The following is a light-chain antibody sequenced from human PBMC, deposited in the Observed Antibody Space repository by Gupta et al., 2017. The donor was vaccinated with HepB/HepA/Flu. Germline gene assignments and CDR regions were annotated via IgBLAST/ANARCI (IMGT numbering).Light chain of an antibody. Sequence: VLPPSPATLSLSPGDRATLSCSAHQSLSSYLAWYQQKPGQAPRLLIYDASNRATGIPARFSGSGSGTDCTLTISSLEPEDFAVYYCQQDVNCPRTFGQGTKVEIK. V-gene: IGKV3-11*01. CDR3: QQDVNCPRT. J-gene: IGKJ1*01. CDR1: QSLSSY. CDR2: DAS.